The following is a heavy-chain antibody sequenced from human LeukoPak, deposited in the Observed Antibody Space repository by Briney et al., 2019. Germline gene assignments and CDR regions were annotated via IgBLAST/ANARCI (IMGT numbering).Heavy chain of an antibody. CDR1: GFDFNTYS. D-gene: IGHD3-16*02. Sequence: GGSLRLSCAVSGFDFNTYSMNWVRQAPGKGLEWVASIISSGSFIYYADSLKGRITISRDNAKNSLFLQMTNLRVDDTAVYYCVRGRDHDYISGTHRYWDLDFWGQGDLVAVSS. V-gene: IGHV3-21*06. CDR3: VRGRDHDYISGTHRYWDLDF. CDR2: IISSGSFI. J-gene: IGHJ4*02.